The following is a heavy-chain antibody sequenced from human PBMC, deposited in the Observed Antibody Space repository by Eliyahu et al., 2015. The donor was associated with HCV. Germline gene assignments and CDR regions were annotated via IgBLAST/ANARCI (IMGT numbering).Heavy chain of an antibody. CDR3: VKGGWGSICDY. J-gene: IGHJ4*02. CDR2: ISGPGDTT. D-gene: IGHD6-19*01. CDR1: GFTFSSSA. V-gene: IGHV3-23*01. Sequence: EVQLLESGGXLVXXXGSXXLSCTAXGFTFSSSAMTWVRQAPGKGLEWVSSISGPGDTTYYAGSVKGRSTISRDNSEKTLYLQLDSLRVEDTAVYYCVKGGWGSICDYWGQGALVTVSS.